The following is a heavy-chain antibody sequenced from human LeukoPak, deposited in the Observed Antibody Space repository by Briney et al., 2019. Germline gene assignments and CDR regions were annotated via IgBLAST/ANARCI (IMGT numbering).Heavy chain of an antibody. D-gene: IGHD6-13*01. V-gene: IGHV4-39*07. Sequence: SETLSLTCTVSGGSLSSSSYYWGWIRQPPGKGLEWIGTVYYSGSTFYNPSLKSRVTISVDTSKNQFSLKLSSVTAADTAVYYCARGIAAAGSDYYYYYMDVWGKGTTVTVSS. CDR2: VYYSGST. CDR3: ARGIAAAGSDYYYYYMDV. CDR1: GGSLSSSSYY. J-gene: IGHJ6*03.